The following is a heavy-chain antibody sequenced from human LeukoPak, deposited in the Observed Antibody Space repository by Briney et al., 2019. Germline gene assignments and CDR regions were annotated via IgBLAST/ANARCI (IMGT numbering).Heavy chain of an antibody. J-gene: IGHJ4*02. V-gene: IGHV3-30*19. D-gene: IGHD6-13*01. Sequence: GGSLRLSCAASGFTFSSYGMHWVRQAPGKGLEWVAVISYDGSNKYYADSVKGRFTISRDNSKNTLYLQMNSLRAEDTAVYYCARTRTPGIAAAGTGYWGQGTLVTVSS. CDR1: GFTFSSYG. CDR2: ISYDGSNK. CDR3: ARTRTPGIAAAGTGY.